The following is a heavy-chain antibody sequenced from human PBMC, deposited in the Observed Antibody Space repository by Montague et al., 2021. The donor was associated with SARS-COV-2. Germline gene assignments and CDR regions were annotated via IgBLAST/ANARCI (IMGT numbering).Heavy chain of an antibody. CDR1: GDPMNGYY. J-gene: IGHJ4*02. Sequence: SETLSLTCSVSGDPMNGYYWSWTRQSPGRGLEWIGYIYSSGITNYNPSLKTRLIISVDTSKNRFSLKLNSVTDADTAIYYCARNMLGGATFDLWGQGTLVTVSS. CDR2: IYSSGIT. V-gene: IGHV4-59*01. D-gene: IGHD1-26*01. CDR3: ARNMLGGATFDL.